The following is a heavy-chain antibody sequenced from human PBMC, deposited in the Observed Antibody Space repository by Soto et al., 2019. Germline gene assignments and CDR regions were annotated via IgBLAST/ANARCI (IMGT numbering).Heavy chain of an antibody. V-gene: IGHV3-30*18. CDR1: GFTFSSYG. Sequence: GGSLRLSCAASGFTFSSYGMHWVRQAPGKGLEWVAVISYDGSNKYYADSVKGRFTISRDNSKNTLYLQMNSLRAEDMAVYYCAKDLGSHYYYGMDVWGQGTTVTVSS. CDR3: AKDLGSHYYYGMDV. J-gene: IGHJ6*02. CDR2: ISYDGSNK. D-gene: IGHD7-27*01.